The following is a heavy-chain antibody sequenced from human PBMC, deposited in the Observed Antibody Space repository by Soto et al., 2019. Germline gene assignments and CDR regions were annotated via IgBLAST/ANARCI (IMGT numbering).Heavy chain of an antibody. V-gene: IGHV4-61*01. Sequence: NPSETLSLTCTVSGGSVSSGSYYWSWIRQPPGKGLEWIGYIYYSGSTNYNPSLKSRVTISVDTSKNQFSLKLSSVTAADTAVYYCAGVREAAGSLHYYFDYWGQGTLVTVS. D-gene: IGHD6-13*01. CDR2: IYYSGST. CDR1: GGSVSSGSYY. CDR3: AGVREAAGSLHYYFDY. J-gene: IGHJ4*02.